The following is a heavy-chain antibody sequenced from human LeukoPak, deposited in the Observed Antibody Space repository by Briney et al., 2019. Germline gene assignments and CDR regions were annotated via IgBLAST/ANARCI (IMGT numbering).Heavy chain of an antibody. CDR3: ARGRLAAYTHAIDC. Sequence: GGSLRLSCVASGFTVSSNYMTWVRQAPGKGLEWVSVIYAGGRTYYADSVKGRFTISRDNSKDTLYLQMNNLRAEDTAVYYCARGRLAAYTHAIDCWGQGTLVTVSS. CDR1: GFTVSSNY. J-gene: IGHJ4*02. D-gene: IGHD6-6*01. V-gene: IGHV3-53*01. CDR2: IYAGGRT.